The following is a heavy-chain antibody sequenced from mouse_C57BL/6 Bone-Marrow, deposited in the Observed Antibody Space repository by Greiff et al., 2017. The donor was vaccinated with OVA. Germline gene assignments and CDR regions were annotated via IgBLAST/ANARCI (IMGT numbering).Heavy chain of an antibody. CDR1: GYAFTNYL. CDR3: AVYYDYPLAY. D-gene: IGHD2-4*01. J-gene: IGHJ3*01. CDR2: INPGSGGT. Sequence: VQLQQSGAELVRPGTSVKVSCKASGYAFTNYLIEWVKQRPGQGLEWIGVINPGSGGTKYNEKFKGKATLTADKSSSTAYMQLSSLTSEDSAVYFCAVYYDYPLAYWGQGTLVTVSA. V-gene: IGHV1-54*01.